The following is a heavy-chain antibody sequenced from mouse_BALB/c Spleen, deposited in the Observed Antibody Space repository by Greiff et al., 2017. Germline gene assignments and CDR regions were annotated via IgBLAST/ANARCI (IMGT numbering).Heavy chain of an antibody. D-gene: IGHD2-4*01. V-gene: IGHV3-2*02. CDR1: GYSITSDYA. J-gene: IGHJ3*01. Sequence: EVKLVESGPGLVKPSQSLSLTCTVTGYSITSDYAWNWIRQFPGNKLEWMGYISYSGSTSYNPSLKSRISITRDTSKNQFFLQLNSVTTEDTATYYCARCPYDYDGFFAYWGQGTLVTVSA. CDR2: ISYSGST. CDR3: ARCPYDYDGFFAY.